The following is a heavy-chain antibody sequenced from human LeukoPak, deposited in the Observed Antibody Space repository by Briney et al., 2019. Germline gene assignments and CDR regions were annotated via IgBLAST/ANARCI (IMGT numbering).Heavy chain of an antibody. CDR3: AIMHPYYDGNGYWVQ. D-gene: IGHD3-22*01. J-gene: IGHJ4*02. CDR1: GFTFSSYA. V-gene: IGHV3-23*01. CDR2: ISVSGTST. Sequence: QPGGSLRLSCAASGFTFSSYAMSWVRQAPGKGLKWVSGISVSGTSTSNADSVKGRFTISRDNPRNTLYLQMNSLRAEDTALYYCAIMHPYYDGNGYWVQWGQGTLVTVSS.